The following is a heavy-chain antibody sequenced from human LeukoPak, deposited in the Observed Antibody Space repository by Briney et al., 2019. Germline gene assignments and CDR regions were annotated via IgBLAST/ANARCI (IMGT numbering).Heavy chain of an antibody. Sequence: ASVKVSCKASGYSFISYDMNWVRQATGQGLEWMGWMNPNSGNTGYAQKFQGRVTMTRNTCISTAYMELSSLRSEDMAVYYCARDLGWYSLDYWGQGTLVTVSS. J-gene: IGHJ4*02. V-gene: IGHV1-8*01. CDR2: MNPNSGNT. CDR3: ARDLGWYSLDY. CDR1: GYSFISYD. D-gene: IGHD6-19*01.